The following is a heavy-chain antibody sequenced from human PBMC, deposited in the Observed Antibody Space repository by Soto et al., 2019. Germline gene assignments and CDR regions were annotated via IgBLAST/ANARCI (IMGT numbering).Heavy chain of an antibody. CDR3: ARGRSWLHSRGFDP. Sequence: QVQLQESGPGLVKPSETLSLTCTVSGGSISSYYWSWIRQPAGKGLEWIGRIYTSGSTNYNPSLRRRVTMSVDTSKHQFSLTLSSVTAADTAVYYWARGRSWLHSRGFDPWGQGTLVTVSS. D-gene: IGHD6-13*01. J-gene: IGHJ5*02. CDR2: IYTSGST. V-gene: IGHV4-4*07. CDR1: GGSISSYY.